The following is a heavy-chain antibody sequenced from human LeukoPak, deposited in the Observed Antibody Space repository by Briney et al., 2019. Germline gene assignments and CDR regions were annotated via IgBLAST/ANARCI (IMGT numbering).Heavy chain of an antibody. D-gene: IGHD3-10*01. J-gene: IGHJ4*02. CDR2: MNPNSGNT. Sequence: GASVKVSCKASGYTFTSYDINWVRQATGQGLEWMGLMNPNSGNTGYAQKFQGRVTMTRNTSISTAYMELSSLRSEDTAVYYCARAYSYRTAGVRNYYFDYWGQGTLVTVSS. CDR3: ARAYSYRTAGVRNYYFDY. CDR1: GYTFTSYD. V-gene: IGHV1-8*01.